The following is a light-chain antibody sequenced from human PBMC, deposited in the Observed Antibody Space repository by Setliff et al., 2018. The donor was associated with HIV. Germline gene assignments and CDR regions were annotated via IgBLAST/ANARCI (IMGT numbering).Light chain of an antibody. CDR3: NSYTSSATII. CDR1: SSNVGSYNL. Sequence: QSALTQPASVSGSPGQSITISCTGTSSNVGSYNLVSWYQQHPGKAPKLMIYDVTNRPSGVSNRFSGSKSGNTASLTISGLQAEDEADYYCNSYTSSATIIFGGGTKGTV. J-gene: IGLJ2*01. V-gene: IGLV2-14*02. CDR2: DVT.